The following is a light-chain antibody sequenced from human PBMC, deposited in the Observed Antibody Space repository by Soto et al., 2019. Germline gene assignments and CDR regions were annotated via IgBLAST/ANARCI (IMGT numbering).Light chain of an antibody. CDR2: DVS. Sequence: SYELTQPPSVSVAPGQTARITCGGNNIGSKSVHWYQQKPGQAPVLVVYDVSDRPSGIPERFSGSNSGNTATLTISRVEAGDEADYYCQVWDSSSDHLYVFGTGTKLTVL. V-gene: IGLV3-21*02. CDR1: NIGSKS. CDR3: QVWDSSSDHLYV. J-gene: IGLJ1*01.